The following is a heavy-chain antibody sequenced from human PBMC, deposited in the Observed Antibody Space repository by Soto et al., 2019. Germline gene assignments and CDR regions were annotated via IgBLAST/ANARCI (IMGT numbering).Heavy chain of an antibody. D-gene: IGHD6-6*01. V-gene: IGHV1-2*04. CDR3: AIIYSSSLYFAY. CDR2: INPNSGGT. J-gene: IGHJ4*02. Sequence: ASVKVSCKASGYTFTGYYMHWVRLAPGQGLEWMGWINPNSGGTNYAQKFQGWVTMTRDTSISTAYMELSSVTVADTAVYYCAIIYSSSLYFAYWGQGTLVTVSS. CDR1: GYTFTGYY.